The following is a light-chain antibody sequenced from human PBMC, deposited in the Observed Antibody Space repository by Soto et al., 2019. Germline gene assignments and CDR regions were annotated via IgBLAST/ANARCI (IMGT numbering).Light chain of an antibody. CDR2: GAS. CDR1: QGLYTN. Sequence: AIPLTQSPSSLSASVGDRVTITCRASQGLYTNLAWYQQKPGKSPKLLMYGASTLQKGVPSRFSGNGSGTDFTLTISSLQPEDSATYYCQQSSNYFTFGPGTKVDI. CDR3: QQSSNYFT. V-gene: IGKV1D-13*01. J-gene: IGKJ3*01.